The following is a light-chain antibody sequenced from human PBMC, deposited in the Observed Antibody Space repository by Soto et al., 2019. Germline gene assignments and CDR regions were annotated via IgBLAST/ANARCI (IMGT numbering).Light chain of an antibody. CDR1: QSVSSRY. J-gene: IGKJ1*01. CDR3: QQYQAM. CDR2: GAS. V-gene: IGKV3-20*01. Sequence: EIVLTQSPGTLSLSPGERATLSCRASQSVSSRYLAWYQQKPGQAPRLLIYGASNRATGVPDRFSGSWSETDFTLTISRLEPEDFVVYYCQQYQAMFGQGTKVEI.